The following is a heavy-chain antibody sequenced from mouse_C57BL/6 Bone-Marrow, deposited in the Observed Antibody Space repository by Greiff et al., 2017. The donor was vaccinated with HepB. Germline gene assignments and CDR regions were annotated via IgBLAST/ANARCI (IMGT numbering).Heavy chain of an antibody. Sequence: EVQGVESGGDLVKPGGSLKLSCAASGFTFSSYGMSWVRQTPDKRLEWVATISSGGSYTYYPDSVKGRFTISRDNANNTLYLQMSSLKSEDTAMYYCAIRRGFAYWGQGTLVTVSA. J-gene: IGHJ3*01. CDR3: AIRRGFAY. CDR1: GFTFSSYG. V-gene: IGHV5-6*01. CDR2: ISSGGSYT.